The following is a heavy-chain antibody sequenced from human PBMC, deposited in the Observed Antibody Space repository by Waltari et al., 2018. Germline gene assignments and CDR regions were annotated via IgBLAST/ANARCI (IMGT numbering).Heavy chain of an antibody. CDR3: ARGRPSDDGRLLGFFD. V-gene: IGHV4-34*01. Sequence: QVQLHQWGVGLLKPSETLSLTCAVSSESFSAYSCIWFRQPPGKGLQWIGEINYSGNTNYNSSLRSRVTILADASKIQVSLKLRAATAADTAMYYCARGRPSDDGRLLGFFDWGQGILVTVAS. CDR2: INYSGNT. CDR1: SESFSAYS. D-gene: IGHD3-3*01. J-gene: IGHJ4*02.